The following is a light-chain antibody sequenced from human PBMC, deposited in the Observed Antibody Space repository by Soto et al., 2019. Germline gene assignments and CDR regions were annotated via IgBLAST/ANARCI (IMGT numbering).Light chain of an antibody. CDR3: QQYNTYSRT. V-gene: IGKV1-5*03. CDR2: KAS. J-gene: IGKJ1*01. CDR1: QSISYW. Sequence: DIQMTQSPSTLSASVGDRVTITCRASQSISYWLAWYQQKRGKAPKLLIQKASSLESGVPSRFSGSGYGIEFTLTISSLQPDDFATYYCQQYNTYSRTFGQGTTVEI.